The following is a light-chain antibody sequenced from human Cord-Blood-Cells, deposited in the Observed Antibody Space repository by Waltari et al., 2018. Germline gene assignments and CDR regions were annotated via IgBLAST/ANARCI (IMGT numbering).Light chain of an antibody. V-gene: IGKV2-28*01. Sequence: DIVMTQSPLSLPVTPGEPASISCRSSQSLLHINGYNYLDWYLQKPGQSPQLLIYSGSNRAAGVPDRFSGSGSGTDFTLKISRVEAEDVGVYYCMQALQTPIFTFGPGTKVDIK. CDR3: MQALQTPIFT. J-gene: IGKJ3*01. CDR2: SGS. CDR1: QSLLHINGYNY.